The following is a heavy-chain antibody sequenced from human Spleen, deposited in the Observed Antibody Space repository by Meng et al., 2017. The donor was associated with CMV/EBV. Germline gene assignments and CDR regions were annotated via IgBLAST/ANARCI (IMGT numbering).Heavy chain of an antibody. CDR3: AKDGRGSSGAYYFDS. Sequence: GGSLRLSCAASGFTFHDYTMHWVRQAPGKGLQWVSLITWDGVSTYYADSMKGRFTISRDNSKNSLYLQMNSLRTEDTALYYCAKDGRGSSGAYYFDSWGQGTLVTVSS. D-gene: IGHD6-6*01. J-gene: IGHJ4*02. CDR1: GFTFHDYT. V-gene: IGHV3-43*01. CDR2: ITWDGVST.